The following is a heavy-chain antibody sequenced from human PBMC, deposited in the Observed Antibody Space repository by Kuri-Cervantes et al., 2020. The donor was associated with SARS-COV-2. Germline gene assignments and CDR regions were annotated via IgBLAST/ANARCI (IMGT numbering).Heavy chain of an antibody. Sequence: GGSLRLSCAASGFTFSSYAMHWVRQAPGKGLEWVAVISYDGGNKYYADSVKGRFTISRDNSKNTLYLQMNSLRAEDTAVYYCARAFMVRGVNGPGYWGQGTLVTVSS. CDR1: GFTFSSYA. V-gene: IGHV3-30-3*01. J-gene: IGHJ4*02. CDR3: ARAFMVRGVNGPGY. D-gene: IGHD3-10*01. CDR2: ISYDGGNK.